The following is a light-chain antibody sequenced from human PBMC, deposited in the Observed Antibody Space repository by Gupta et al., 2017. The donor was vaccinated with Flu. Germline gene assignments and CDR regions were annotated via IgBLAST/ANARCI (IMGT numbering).Light chain of an antibody. CDR2: NNY. Sequence: QRVTISFSGGSSNLRNNPVRWYQQVPGTPPKLLIYNNYQRPAGVPGRFSGSKSGTSASLAISGRQDEDEATYYGAGWDDSLNGLFGGGTKMTVL. J-gene: IGLJ3*02. V-gene: IGLV1-44*01. CDR3: AGWDDSLNGL. CDR1: SSNLRNNP.